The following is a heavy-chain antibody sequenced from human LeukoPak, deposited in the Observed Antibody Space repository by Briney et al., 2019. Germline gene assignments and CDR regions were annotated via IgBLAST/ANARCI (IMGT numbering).Heavy chain of an antibody. Sequence: SVKVSCKASGGTFSSYAISWVRQAPGQGLEWMGGIIPIFGTANYAQKFQGRVTITADESTSTAYMELSRLRSEDTAVYYCARPRWEYCSSTSCFDYWGQGTLVTVSS. CDR3: ARPRWEYCSSTSCFDY. CDR2: IIPIFGTA. V-gene: IGHV1-69*13. CDR1: GGTFSSYA. J-gene: IGHJ4*02. D-gene: IGHD2-2*01.